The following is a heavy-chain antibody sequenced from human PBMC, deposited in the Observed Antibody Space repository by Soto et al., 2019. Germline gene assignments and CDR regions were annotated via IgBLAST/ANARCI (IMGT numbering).Heavy chain of an antibody. CDR1: GGTFSSYA. D-gene: IGHD3-3*01. J-gene: IGHJ6*02. V-gene: IGHV1-69*06. Sequence: SVKVSCKASGGTFSSYAISWVRQARGQGLEWMGGIIPIFGTANYAQKFQGRVTITADKSTSTAYMELSSLRSEDTAVYYCARAPRVLRFLGWSYGMAVWGQGTTVTVSS. CDR3: ARAPRVLRFLGWSYGMAV. CDR2: IIPIFGTA.